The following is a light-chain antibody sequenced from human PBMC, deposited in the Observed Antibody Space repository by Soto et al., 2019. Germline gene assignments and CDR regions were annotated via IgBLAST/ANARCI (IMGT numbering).Light chain of an antibody. CDR1: SSDIGGYNY. V-gene: IGLV2-14*03. J-gene: IGLJ1*01. CDR3: SSYTSTSTLYV. CDR2: DVS. Sequence: QSVLTQPASVSGSPGPSITISCTGTSSDIGGYNYVSWYQQLPGKVPKLIIFDVSNRPSGVSDRFSGSKSSNAASLTISGLQAEDEADYYCSSYTSTSTLYVFGTGTKLTVL.